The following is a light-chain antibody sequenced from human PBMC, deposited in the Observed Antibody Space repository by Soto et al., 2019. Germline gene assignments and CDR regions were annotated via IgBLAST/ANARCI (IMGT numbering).Light chain of an antibody. CDR1: SSDVGGYNY. J-gene: IGLJ3*02. Sequence: QSALTQPASVSGSPGQSITISCTGTSSDVGGYNYVSWYQQHPGKAPKLMIYDVSNRPSGVSKRFSGSKSGNTASLTISGLQAEDEADYYCSSYTSSSTPAWVFGGGTKLTVL. CDR2: DVS. CDR3: SSYTSSSTPAWV. V-gene: IGLV2-14*01.